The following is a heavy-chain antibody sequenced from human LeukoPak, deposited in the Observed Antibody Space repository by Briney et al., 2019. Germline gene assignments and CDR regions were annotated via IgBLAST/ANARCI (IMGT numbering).Heavy chain of an antibody. CDR2: ISAYNGNT. J-gene: IGHJ5*02. V-gene: IGHV1-18*01. CDR1: GYTFTSYG. D-gene: IGHD3-16*02. CDR3: AREPSPYDYVWGSYRSNWLDP. Sequence: ASVKVSCKASGYTFTSYGISWVRQAPGQGLEWMGWISAYNGNTNYAQKLQGRVTMTTDTSTSTAYMELRSLRSDDTAVYYCAREPSPYDYVWGSYRSNWLDPWGQGTLVTVSS.